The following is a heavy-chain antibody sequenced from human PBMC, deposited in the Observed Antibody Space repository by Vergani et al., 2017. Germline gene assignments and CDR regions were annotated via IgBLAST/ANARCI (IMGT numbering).Heavy chain of an antibody. CDR1: GGSISSSRYY. CDR2: IYYSGST. D-gene: IGHD2-21*02. V-gene: IGHV4-39*01. J-gene: IGHJ6*02. CDR3: ARHLGYCGGDCYPYYYGMDV. Sequence: QLQLQESGPALVKPSETLSFTCTVFGGSISSSRYYWGWIRQPPGKGLEWIWSIYYSGSTYNNPSLKSRVTISVNTSKDQFSLKLSSVTAADTAVYYCARHLGYCGGDCYPYYYGMDVWGQGTTVTVAS.